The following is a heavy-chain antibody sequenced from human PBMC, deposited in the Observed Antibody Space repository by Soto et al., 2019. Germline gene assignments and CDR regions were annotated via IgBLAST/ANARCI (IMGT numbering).Heavy chain of an antibody. CDR1: GXTFTSYG. D-gene: IGHD5-12*01. CDR2: ISAYNGNT. Sequence: ASVKVSCKASGXTFTSYGISWVRQAPGQGLEWMGWISAYNGNTNYAQKLQGRVTMTTDTSTSTAYMELRSLRSDDTAVYYCARVLDIVATILDFDYWGQGTLVTVSS. J-gene: IGHJ4*02. CDR3: ARVLDIVATILDFDY. V-gene: IGHV1-18*01.